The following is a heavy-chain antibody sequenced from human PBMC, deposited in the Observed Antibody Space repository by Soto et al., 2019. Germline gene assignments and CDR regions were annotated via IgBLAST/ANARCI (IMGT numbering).Heavy chain of an antibody. D-gene: IGHD2-2*01. CDR1: GFAFSISW. CDR2: IKTDGSEK. CDR3: ARDYLVVPHRVIDY. V-gene: IGHV3-7*01. Sequence: PGGSLRLSCAASGFAFSISWMSWVRQAPGKGLECVAKIKTDGSEKYYMDSVKGRFTISRDNAKNSLYLQMNSLRDEDTAVYYCARDYLVVPHRVIDYRGQGTLVTVSS. J-gene: IGHJ4*02.